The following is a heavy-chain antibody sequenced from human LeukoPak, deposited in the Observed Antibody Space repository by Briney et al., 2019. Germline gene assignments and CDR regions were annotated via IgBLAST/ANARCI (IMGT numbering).Heavy chain of an antibody. CDR3: ARLIPGGYSSSAYYFDY. Sequence: ASVKVSCKASGYTFTGYYMHWVRQAPGQGLEWMGWINPNSGGTNYAQKFQGWVTMTRDTSISTAYMELSRLRSDDTAVYYCARLIPGGYSSSAYYFDYWGQGTLVTVSS. D-gene: IGHD6-6*01. CDR2: INPNSGGT. CDR1: GYTFTGYY. J-gene: IGHJ4*02. V-gene: IGHV1-2*04.